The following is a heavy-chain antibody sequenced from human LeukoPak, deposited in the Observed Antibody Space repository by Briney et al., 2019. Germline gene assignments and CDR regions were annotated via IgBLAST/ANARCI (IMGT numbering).Heavy chain of an antibody. CDR3: VRDYSNFVQGD. Sequence: SETLSLTCTVSGDSLSRRHYYWGWDRQSPGRGVEWIGSIYSGGGTHYNPSLNSRVTIFLDTSKNRFSLNLISVTATDTAVFYCVRDYSNFVQGDWGQGTLVTVSS. CDR2: IYSGGGT. CDR1: GDSLSRRHYY. J-gene: IGHJ4*02. D-gene: IGHD4-11*01. V-gene: IGHV4-39*02.